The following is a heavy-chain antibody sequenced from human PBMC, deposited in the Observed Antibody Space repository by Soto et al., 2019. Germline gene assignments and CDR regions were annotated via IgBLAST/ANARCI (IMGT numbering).Heavy chain of an antibody. Sequence: QVQLVESGGGVVQPGRSLRLSCAASGFIFRNFGMHWVRRAPGKGLEWVAVISGDGNDKYYPDSMKGRFTISRDNFNNTLDLQLNSLRPEDTAVYHCVQGASTAHQPLDSWGQGVLVTVSS. CDR2: ISGDGNDK. V-gene: IGHV3-30*03. D-gene: IGHD1-26*01. CDR1: GFIFRNFG. J-gene: IGHJ4*02. CDR3: VQGASTAHQPLDS.